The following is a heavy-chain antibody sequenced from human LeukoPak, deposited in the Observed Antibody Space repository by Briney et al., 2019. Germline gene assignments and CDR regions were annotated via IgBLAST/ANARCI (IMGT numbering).Heavy chain of an antibody. CDR1: GGSISSYY. D-gene: IGHD3-3*01. V-gene: IGHV4-59*01. Sequence: SETLSLTCTVSGGSISSYYWSWIRQPPGKGLEWIGYIYYSGSTNYNPSLESRVTISVDTSKNQFSLKLSSVTAADTAVYYCARADYDFWSVERNWFDPWGQGTLVTVSS. J-gene: IGHJ5*02. CDR3: ARADYDFWSVERNWFDP. CDR2: IYYSGST.